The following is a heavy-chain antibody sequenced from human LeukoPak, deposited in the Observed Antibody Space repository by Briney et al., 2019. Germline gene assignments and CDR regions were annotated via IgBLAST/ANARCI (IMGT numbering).Heavy chain of an antibody. D-gene: IGHD5-24*01. CDR2: INSSGGST. CDR3: ARDSRNEDGYNFGY. J-gene: IGHJ4*02. V-gene: IGHV1-46*01. CDR1: GYTFTRYY. Sequence: ASVKVSCKASGYTFTRYYMHWMRQAPGQGLEWMGIINSSGGSTSYAQKFQGRVTMTRDTSRSTVYMELSSLRSEDTAVYYCARDSRNEDGYNFGYWGQGTLVTVSS.